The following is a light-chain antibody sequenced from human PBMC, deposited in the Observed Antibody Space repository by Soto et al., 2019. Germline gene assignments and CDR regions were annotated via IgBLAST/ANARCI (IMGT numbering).Light chain of an antibody. CDR3: SSYTSSSTYV. CDR1: SSDVGGYNY. V-gene: IGLV2-14*01. Sequence: QSALTQPASVSGSPGQSITISCTGTSSDVGGYNYVSWYQQHPGKAPKLMIYEVSNRTSGVSNRFSGSKSGNTASLTISGLQAEDEADYSCSSYTSSSTYVFGTGTKLTVL. CDR2: EVS. J-gene: IGLJ1*01.